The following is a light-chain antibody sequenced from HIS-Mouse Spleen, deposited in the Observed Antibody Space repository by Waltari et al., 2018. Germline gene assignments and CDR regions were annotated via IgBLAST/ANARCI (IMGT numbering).Light chain of an antibody. CDR3: QVWDSSSDHVV. J-gene: IGLJ2*01. CDR1: NIGSKS. V-gene: IGLV3-21*03. Sequence: SYVLTQPPSVSVAPGKTARITCGGNNIGSKSVPWYPQKPGQAPDLVVYDDSDRPSGIPERFSGSNSGNTATLTISRVEAGDEADYYCQVWDSSSDHVVFGGGTKLTVL. CDR2: DDS.